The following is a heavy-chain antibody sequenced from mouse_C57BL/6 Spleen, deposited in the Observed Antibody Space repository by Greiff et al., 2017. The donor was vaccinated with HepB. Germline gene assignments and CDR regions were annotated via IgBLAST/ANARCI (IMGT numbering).Heavy chain of an antibody. J-gene: IGHJ2*01. V-gene: IGHV14-2*01. CDR1: GFNIKDYY. CDR3: AGKNDY. Sequence: EVQLQQSGAELVKPGASVKLSCTASGFNIKDYYMHWVKQRTEQGLEWIGRIDPEDGETQYAPKFQGKATITADTSSNTAYLQLSSLTSEATAVYYCAGKNDYWGQGTTLTVSS. D-gene: IGHD2-1*01. CDR2: IDPEDGET.